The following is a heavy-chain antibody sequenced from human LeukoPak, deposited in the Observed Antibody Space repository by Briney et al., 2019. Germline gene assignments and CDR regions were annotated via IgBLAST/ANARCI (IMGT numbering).Heavy chain of an antibody. CDR2: INPNSGGT. CDR3: ARGEPAARRLNYYYMDV. CDR1: GYTFTGYY. D-gene: IGHD2-2*01. Sequence: ASVKVSCKASGYTFTGYYMHWVRQAPGQGLEWMGWINPNSGGTNYAQKFQGRVTMTRDTSISTAYMELSRLRSDDTAVYYCARGEPAARRLNYYYMDVWGKGTTVTVSS. J-gene: IGHJ6*03. V-gene: IGHV1-2*02.